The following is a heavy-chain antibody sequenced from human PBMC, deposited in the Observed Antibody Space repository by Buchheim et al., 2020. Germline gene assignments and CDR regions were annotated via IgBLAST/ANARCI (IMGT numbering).Heavy chain of an antibody. Sequence: EVQLMESGGGLVKPGGSLRLSCAASGFTFSSYSMNWVRQAPGKGLEWVSSISSSSSYIHYADSGKGRFTISRDNAKHSPYLQMNSLRAEDTAVYYCARESGRGSNGNYDTDYWGQGTL. D-gene: IGHD2-15*01. CDR1: GFTFSSYS. V-gene: IGHV3-21*01. CDR2: ISSSSSYI. CDR3: ARESGRGSNGNYDTDY. J-gene: IGHJ4*02.